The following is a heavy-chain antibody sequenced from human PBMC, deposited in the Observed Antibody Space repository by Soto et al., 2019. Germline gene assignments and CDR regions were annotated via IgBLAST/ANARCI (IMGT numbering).Heavy chain of an antibody. J-gene: IGHJ4*02. V-gene: IGHV1-69*13. D-gene: IGHD5-18*01. Sequence: SVKVSCKASGGTFSSYAISWVRQAPGQGLEWMGGIIPIFGTANYAQKFQGRVTITADESTSTAYMELSSLRSEDTAVYYCASYTAMVPFHFDYWGQGTLVTVSS. CDR1: GGTFSSYA. CDR3: ASYTAMVPFHFDY. CDR2: IIPIFGTA.